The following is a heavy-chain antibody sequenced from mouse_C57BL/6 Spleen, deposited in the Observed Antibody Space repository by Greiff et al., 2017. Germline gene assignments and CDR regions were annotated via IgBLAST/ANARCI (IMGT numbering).Heavy chain of an antibody. V-gene: IGHV1-26*01. J-gene: IGHJ3*01. CDR3: ARYYSNWDY. D-gene: IGHD2-5*01. CDR2: INPNNGGT. Sequence: EVQLQQSGPELVKPGASVKISCKASGYTFTDYYMNWVKQSHGKSLEWIGDINPNNGGTSYNQKFKGKATLTVDKSSSTAYMELRSLTSEDSAVYYCARYYSNWDYWGQGTLVTVSA. CDR1: GYTFTDYY.